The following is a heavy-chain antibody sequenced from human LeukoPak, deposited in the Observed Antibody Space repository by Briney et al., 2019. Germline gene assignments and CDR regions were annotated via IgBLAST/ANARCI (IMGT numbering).Heavy chain of an antibody. CDR1: GGSFSGYY. D-gene: IGHD1-26*01. Sequence: PSETLSLTCAVYGGSFSGYYWSWIRQPPGKGLEWIGEINHSGSTNYNPSLKSRVTISVDTSKNQFSLKLSSVTAADTAVYYCARPPTHNSGSYYYWGQGTLVTVSS. CDR2: INHSGST. V-gene: IGHV4-34*01. J-gene: IGHJ4*02. CDR3: ARPPTHNSGSYYY.